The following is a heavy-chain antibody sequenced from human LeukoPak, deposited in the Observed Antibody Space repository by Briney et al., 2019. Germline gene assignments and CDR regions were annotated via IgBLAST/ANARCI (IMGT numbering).Heavy chain of an antibody. CDR1: GGAIRSYY. D-gene: IGHD3-22*01. Sequence: SETLSLTCTVSGGAIRSYYWSWIRQPPGKGLEWIGVIYDSGSTNYNPSLKSRVSISVDTSKNQFSLKLSSVTAADAGGYYGWKGGGEYDSRGYCFEYWGQGTLVTVSS. J-gene: IGHJ4*02. CDR3: WKGGGEYDSRGYCFEY. CDR2: IYDSGST. V-gene: IGHV4-59*01.